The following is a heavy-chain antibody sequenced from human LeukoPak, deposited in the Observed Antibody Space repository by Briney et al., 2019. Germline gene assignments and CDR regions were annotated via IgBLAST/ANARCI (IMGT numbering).Heavy chain of an antibody. CDR2: SGRGGST. J-gene: IGHJ2*01. V-gene: IGHV3-23*01. CDR1: GFTFSSNG. Sequence: GGSLRLSCAASGFTFSSNGMSWVRQAPGKGLEWVSGSGRGGSTYYADSVKGRFTISRDNSKNTLYLQMNSLRAEDTAVYYCAKDLFYGDYPYWYFDLWGRGTLVTVSS. D-gene: IGHD4-17*01. CDR3: AKDLFYGDYPYWYFDL.